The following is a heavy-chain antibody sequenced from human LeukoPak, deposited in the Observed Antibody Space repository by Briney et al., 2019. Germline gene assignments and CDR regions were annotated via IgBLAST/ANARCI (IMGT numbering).Heavy chain of an antibody. D-gene: IGHD3-9*01. Sequence: GGSLRLSCAASGFTFSSYEMNWVRQAPGKGLEWVSYISSSGSTIYYADSVKGRFTISRDNAKNSLYLQMNSLRAEDTAVYYCTRGNYDILTGYNAVDYWGQGTLVTVSS. V-gene: IGHV3-48*03. CDR2: ISSSGSTI. CDR3: TRGNYDILTGYNAVDY. CDR1: GFTFSSYE. J-gene: IGHJ4*02.